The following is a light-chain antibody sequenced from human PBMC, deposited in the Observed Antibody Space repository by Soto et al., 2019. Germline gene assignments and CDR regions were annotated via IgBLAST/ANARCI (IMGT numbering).Light chain of an antibody. Sequence: AIQLTQSPSSLSASVGDRVTITCRASQGISSALAWYQQKPGKAPKLLIYDASSLESGVPSRFRGSGSGTDFSLTISSLLPEDFATYYCQPFNSYPGYTFGQGTQLEIK. CDR2: DAS. V-gene: IGKV1-13*02. J-gene: IGKJ2*01. CDR1: QGISSA. CDR3: QPFNSYPGYT.